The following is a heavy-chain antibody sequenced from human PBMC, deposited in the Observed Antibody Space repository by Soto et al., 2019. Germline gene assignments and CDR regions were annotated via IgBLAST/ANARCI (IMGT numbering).Heavy chain of an antibody. Sequence: ASVKVSCKASGGTFSSYAISWVRQAPGQGLEWMGGIIPIFGTANYAQKFQGRVTITADESTSTAYMELSSLRSEDTAVYYCASNNDSSGYYYLFMYYYYGMDVWGQGTTVTVSS. V-gene: IGHV1-69*13. D-gene: IGHD3-22*01. CDR3: ASNNDSSGYYYLFMYYYYGMDV. CDR1: GGTFSSYA. CDR2: IIPIFGTA. J-gene: IGHJ6*02.